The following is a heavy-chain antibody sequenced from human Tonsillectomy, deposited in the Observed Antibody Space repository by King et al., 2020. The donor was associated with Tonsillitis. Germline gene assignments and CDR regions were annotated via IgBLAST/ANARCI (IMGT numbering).Heavy chain of an antibody. CDR1: GYTFSDYS. D-gene: IGHD6-19*01. CDR2: IKPDSGST. CDR3: ARETGGWRAFDY. J-gene: IGHJ4*02. Sequence: HVQLVQSGAEVMKPGGSVKVSCKASGYTFSDYSINWVRQAPGQGLEWMGWIKPDSGSTNFAHKFDGRVTMTRDTSIKTVYMQLTGLRSDDTATYYCARETGGWRAFDYWGQEALVTVSS. V-gene: IGHV1-2*07.